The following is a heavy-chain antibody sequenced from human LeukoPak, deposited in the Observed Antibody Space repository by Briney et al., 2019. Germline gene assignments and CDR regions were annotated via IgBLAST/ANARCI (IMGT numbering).Heavy chain of an antibody. D-gene: IGHD4-17*01. V-gene: IGHV4-59*08. J-gene: IGHJ4*02. Sequence: SETLSLTCTVSGGSISSYYWSWIRQPPGKGLEWIGYIYYSGSTNYNPSLKSRVTISVDTSKNQFSLKLSSVTAADTAVYYCARLYGDYHLIDYWGQGTLVTVSS. CDR2: IYYSGST. CDR3: ARLYGDYHLIDY. CDR1: GGSISSYY.